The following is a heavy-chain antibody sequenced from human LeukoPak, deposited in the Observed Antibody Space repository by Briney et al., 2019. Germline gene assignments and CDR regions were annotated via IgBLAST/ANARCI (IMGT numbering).Heavy chain of an antibody. CDR2: ISYSGST. CDR1: GGSISSYY. J-gene: IGHJ5*02. D-gene: IGHD3-3*02. CDR3: ARHRLAYVAKNWFDP. Sequence: SETLSLTCTVSGGSISSYYWSWIRQPPGKGLEWIGYISYSGSTNYNPSLKSRATISVDTSKNQFSLKLSSVTAADTAVYYYARHRLAYVAKNWFDPWGQGTLVTVSS. V-gene: IGHV4-59*08.